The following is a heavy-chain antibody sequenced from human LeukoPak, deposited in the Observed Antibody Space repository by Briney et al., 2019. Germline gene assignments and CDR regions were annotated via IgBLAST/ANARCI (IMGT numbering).Heavy chain of an antibody. V-gene: IGHV3-23*01. CDR1: GFTFSSYA. D-gene: IGHD5-12*01. J-gene: IGHJ4*02. Sequence: PGGSLRLSCAASGFTFSSYAMSWVRQAPGKGLEWVSAISGSGGSTYYADSVKGRFTISRDNSKNTLYLQMNSLRAEDTAVYYCAKGYSGYDYPNYFDYWGQGTLVTVSS. CDR3: AKGYSGYDYPNYFDY. CDR2: ISGSGGST.